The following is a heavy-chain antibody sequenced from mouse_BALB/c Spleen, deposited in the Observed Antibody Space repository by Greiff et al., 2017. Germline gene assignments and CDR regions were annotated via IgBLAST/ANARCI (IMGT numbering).Heavy chain of an antibody. CDR2: INSNGGST. V-gene: IGHV5-6-3*01. D-gene: IGHD2-4*01. CDR1: GFTFSSYG. CDR3: ARGGFYYDYDDGAWFAY. Sequence: EVQLVESGGGLVQPGGSLKLSCAASGFTFSSYGMSWVRQTPDKRLELVATINSNGGSTYYPDSVKGRFTISRDNAKNTLYLQMSSLKSEDTAMYYCARGGFYYDYDDGAWFAYWGQGTLVTVSA. J-gene: IGHJ3*01.